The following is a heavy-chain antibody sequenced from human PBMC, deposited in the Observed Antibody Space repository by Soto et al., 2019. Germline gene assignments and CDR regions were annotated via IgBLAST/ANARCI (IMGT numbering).Heavy chain of an antibody. CDR2: IYYSGSS. CDR1: RRSIGIYY. CDR3: ASGEGGRSYYYYGMDV. Sequence: SATQSLTSIVSRRSIGIYYWSWLRQPQGKGLEWLRYIYYSGSSYYNPSLKSRVTISVDTSKNQFSLKLSSVTAADTAVYYCASGEGGRSYYYYGMDVWGQG. D-gene: IGHD2-15*01. J-gene: IGHJ6*02. V-gene: IGHV4-59*01.